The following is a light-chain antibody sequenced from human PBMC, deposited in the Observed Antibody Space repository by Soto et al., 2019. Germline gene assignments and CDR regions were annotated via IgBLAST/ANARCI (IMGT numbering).Light chain of an antibody. CDR2: AAS. J-gene: IGKJ4*01. CDR1: QGIRNG. Sequence: AIQMTQSPSSLSASVGDRVTITRRASQGIRNGLGWYQQKPGKAPKLLIHAASSLQSGIPSRFSSIASGVYFTSSCSALEPEDIATYYRLQDYDSPLCFGGATKVE. V-gene: IGKV1-6*01. CDR3: LQDYDSPLC.